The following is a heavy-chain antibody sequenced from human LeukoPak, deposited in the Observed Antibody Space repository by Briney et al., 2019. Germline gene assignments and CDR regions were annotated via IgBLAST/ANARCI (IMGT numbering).Heavy chain of an antibody. J-gene: IGHJ5*02. D-gene: IGHD2-21*01. CDR2: ISKNGKTI. CDR3: ATTGLLGDIP. V-gene: IGHV3-11*01. CDR1: GFTFSDYY. Sequence: GGSLRLSCAASGFTFSDYYMSWIRQAPGKGLEWLSYISKNGKTIYYADSVKGRFTISRDSARKSVYLQMNSLRAEDTAVYYCATTGLLGDIPWGQGTLVTVSS.